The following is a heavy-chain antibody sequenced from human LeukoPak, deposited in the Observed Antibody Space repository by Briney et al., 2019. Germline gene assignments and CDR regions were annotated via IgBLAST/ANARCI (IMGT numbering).Heavy chain of an antibody. CDR3: WGPS. CDR1: GASISSYY. CDR2: FSTTWST. J-gene: IGHJ5*02. Sequence: PSETLSLTCSVSGASISSYYWTWIRQPAGKGLEWIGRFSTTWSTSYNPSLKSRVTMSVDTSKNQFSLRLSSVTAADTAVYYCWGPSWGQGTLVTVSS. V-gene: IGHV4-4*07. D-gene: IGHD3-16*01.